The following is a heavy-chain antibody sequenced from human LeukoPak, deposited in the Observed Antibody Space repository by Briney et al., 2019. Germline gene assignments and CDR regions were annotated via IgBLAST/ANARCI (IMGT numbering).Heavy chain of an antibody. J-gene: IGHJ4*02. CDR3: ARDRAPGYCSGGSCYSEDY. V-gene: IGHV1-2*02. CDR1: GYTFTGYY. Sequence: ASVKVSCKASGYTFTGYYMHWVRQAPGQGLEWMGWINPNSGGTNYAQKFQGRVTMTRDTSISTAYMELSRLRSDDTAVYYCARDRAPGYCSGGSCYSEDYWGQGTLVTVSS. CDR2: INPNSGGT. D-gene: IGHD2-15*01.